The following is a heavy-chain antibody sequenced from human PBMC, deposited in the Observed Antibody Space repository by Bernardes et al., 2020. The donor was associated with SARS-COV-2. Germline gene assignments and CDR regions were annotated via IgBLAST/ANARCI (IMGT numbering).Heavy chain of an antibody. CDR3: AREGPILGYCSSTSCWDAFDI. D-gene: IGHD2-2*01. V-gene: IGHV4-39*07. CDR2: IYYSGST. CDR1: GGSIRSSSYY. J-gene: IGHJ3*02. Sequence: SETLSLTCTVSGGSIRSSSYYWVWLRQPPGKGLEWIGSIYYSGSTYYNPSLKSRVTISVDTSKNQFSLKLSSVTAADTAVYYCAREGPILGYCSSTSCWDAFDIWGQGTMVTVSS.